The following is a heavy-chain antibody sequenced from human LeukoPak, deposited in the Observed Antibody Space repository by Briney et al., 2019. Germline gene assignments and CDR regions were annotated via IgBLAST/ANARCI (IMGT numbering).Heavy chain of an antibody. CDR2: IYYSGTS. D-gene: IGHD3-10*01. J-gene: IGHJ5*02. CDR1: GVSISSGGHY. CDR3: ATSYYGSGSYQPVWFDP. Sequence: SETLSLTCTVSGVSISSGGHYWSWVRQHPEKGLEWIGCIYYSGTSYYNPSLVSRTTISLDTSKNQFSLELNSVTAADTAVYYCATSYYGSGSYQPVWFDPWGQGTLVTVSS. V-gene: IGHV4-31*03.